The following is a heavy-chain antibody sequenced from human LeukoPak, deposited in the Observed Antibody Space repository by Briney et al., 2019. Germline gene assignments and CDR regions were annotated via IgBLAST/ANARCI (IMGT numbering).Heavy chain of an antibody. Sequence: RGSLRLSCTGSGFNFNMFAMNWVRQAPGQGLEWVSGLSRGGGTTNYADSVKGRFTISRDKSKNMVFLQMSSLRPEDTAVYYCAKEQRIRHCSEGVCMEGYYFDYWGRGSLVTVSS. CDR1: GFNFNMFA. D-gene: IGHD2-8*01. J-gene: IGHJ4*02. CDR3: AKEQRIRHCSEGVCMEGYYFDY. V-gene: IGHV3-23*01. CDR2: LSRGGGTT.